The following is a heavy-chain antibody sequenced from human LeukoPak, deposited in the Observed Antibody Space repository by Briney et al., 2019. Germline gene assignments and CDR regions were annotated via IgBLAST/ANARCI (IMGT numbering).Heavy chain of an antibody. V-gene: IGHV3-7*03. Sequence: PGGSLRLSCAASGFTFSSYWMSWVRQAPGKGLEWVANIKQDGSEKYYVDSVKGRFTISRDNAKNSLYLQMNSLRAEDTAVYYCARVAPFPYDSSGNYFDYWGQGTLVTVSS. D-gene: IGHD3-22*01. CDR2: IKQDGSEK. CDR3: ARVAPFPYDSSGNYFDY. J-gene: IGHJ4*02. CDR1: GFTFSSYW.